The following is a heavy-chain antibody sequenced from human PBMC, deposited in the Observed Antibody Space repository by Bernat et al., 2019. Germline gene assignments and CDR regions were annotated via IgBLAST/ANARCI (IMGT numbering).Heavy chain of an antibody. J-gene: IGHJ5*02. CDR1: GGTFSSYA. Sequence: QVQLVQSGAEVKKPGSSVKVSCKASGGTFSSYAISWVRQAPGQGLEWMGGLIPIFGTANYAQKFQGRVTITADESTSTTYMELSSLRSEDTAVYYCASWGSSPNWFDPWGQGTLVTVSS. D-gene: IGHD3-16*01. CDR3: ASWGSSPNWFDP. V-gene: IGHV1-69*01. CDR2: LIPIFGTA.